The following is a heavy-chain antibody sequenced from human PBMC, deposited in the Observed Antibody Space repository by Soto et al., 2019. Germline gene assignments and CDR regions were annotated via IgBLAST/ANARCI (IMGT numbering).Heavy chain of an antibody. CDR1: GFTFSSYD. D-gene: IGHD4-17*01. Sequence: EVQLVESGGGLVQPGGSLRLSCAASGFTFSSYDMYWARQATGKGLEWVSTIGTAGDTYYPGAVKGRFTIFRENAKNSLYRQMNSLRAEDTAVYYCARGGTTVVTPIDYWGQGTLVTVSS. J-gene: IGHJ4*02. CDR3: ARGGTTVVTPIDY. V-gene: IGHV3-13*01. CDR2: IGTAGDT.